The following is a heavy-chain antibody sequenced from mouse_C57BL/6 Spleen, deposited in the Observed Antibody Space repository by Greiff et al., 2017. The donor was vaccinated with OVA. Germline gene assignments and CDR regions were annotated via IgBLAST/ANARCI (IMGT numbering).Heavy chain of an antibody. Sequence: EVKLQESGPELVKPGASVKMSCKASGYTFTDYNMHWVKQSHGKSLEWIGYINPNNGGTSYNQKFKGKATLTVNKSSSTAYMELRSLTSEDSAVYYCARWRRLFDYWGQGTTLTVSS. CDR2: INPNNGGT. V-gene: IGHV1-22*01. CDR1: GYTFTDYN. CDR3: ARWRRLFDY. J-gene: IGHJ2*01.